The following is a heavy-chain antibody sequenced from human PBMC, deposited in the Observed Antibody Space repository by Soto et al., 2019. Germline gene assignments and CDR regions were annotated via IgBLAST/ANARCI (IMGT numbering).Heavy chain of an antibody. D-gene: IGHD3-10*01. Sequence: SETLSLTCTVSGGSISSSSYYWGWIRQPPGKGLEWIGSIYYSGSTYYNPSLKSRVTISVDTSKNQFSLKLSSVTAADTAVYYCARCGGSGSYYYYYYGMDVWGQGTTVTVSS. CDR1: GGSISSSSYY. V-gene: IGHV4-39*01. J-gene: IGHJ6*02. CDR2: IYYSGST. CDR3: ARCGGSGSYYYYYYGMDV.